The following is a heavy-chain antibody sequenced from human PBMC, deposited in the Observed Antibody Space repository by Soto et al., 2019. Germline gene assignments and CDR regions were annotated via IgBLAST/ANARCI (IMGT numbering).Heavy chain of an antibody. CDR1: GGSVSNDNFY. J-gene: IGHJ4*02. D-gene: IGHD3-3*01. CDR2: VHSTGRT. CDR3: ARDFAYFDS. Sequence: PSETLSLTCSVSGGSVSNDNFYWSWIRQPPGKGLEWIGYVHSTGRTSYNPSLKSRVSISMDTSKNQFSLNLDSVTAADTAVYFCARDFAYFDSWGQGTLVTVSS. V-gene: IGHV4-61*01.